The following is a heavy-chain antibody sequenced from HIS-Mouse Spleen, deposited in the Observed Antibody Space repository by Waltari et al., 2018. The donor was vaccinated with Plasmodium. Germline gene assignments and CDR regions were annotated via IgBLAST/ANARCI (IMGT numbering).Heavy chain of an antibody. CDR2: INPNSGGT. CDR1: GYTFTGYS. J-gene: IGHJ4*02. CDR3: ARGLNWGPYYFDY. V-gene: IGHV1-2*02. Sequence: QVQLVQSGAEVTKPGAPVKVSCTASGYTFTGYSLHWVRQAPGQGLEWMGWINPNSGGTNYAQKFQGRVTMTRDTSISTAYMELSRLRSDDTAVYYCARGLNWGPYYFDYWGQGTLVTVSS. D-gene: IGHD7-27*01.